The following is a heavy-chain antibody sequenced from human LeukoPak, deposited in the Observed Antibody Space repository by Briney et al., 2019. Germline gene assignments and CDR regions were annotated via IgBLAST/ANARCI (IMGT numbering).Heavy chain of an antibody. CDR3: ARLRFGKIGSYYFEY. J-gene: IGHJ4*02. CDR1: GFSFSSYD. CDR2: ISPISTYI. D-gene: IGHD3-10*01. Sequence: GGSLRLPCAASGFSFSSYDMNWVRQAPGKGLEWVSSISPISTYIFYADSLKGRFTISRDSAKNSVYLEMNSLRAEDTAVYYCARLRFGKIGSYYFEYWGQGTLVIVSS. V-gene: IGHV3-21*01.